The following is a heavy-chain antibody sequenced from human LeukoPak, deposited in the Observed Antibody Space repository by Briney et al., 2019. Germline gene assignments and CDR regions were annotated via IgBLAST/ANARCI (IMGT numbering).Heavy chain of an antibody. D-gene: IGHD3-10*01. CDR1: GFTFSSYA. V-gene: IGHV3-23*01. CDR3: AKDSAFYYIDV. J-gene: IGHJ6*03. Sequence: PGGSLRLSCAASGFTFSSYAMSWVRQAPGKGLEWVSGISLDGATTYYAGSVEGRFTISRDNSKNTLYLQMNSPKGDDTAAYYCAKDSAFYYIDVWGKGTTVIISS. CDR2: ISLDGATT.